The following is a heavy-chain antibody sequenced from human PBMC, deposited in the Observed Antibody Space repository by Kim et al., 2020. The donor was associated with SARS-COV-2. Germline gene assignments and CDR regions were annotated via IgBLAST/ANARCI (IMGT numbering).Heavy chain of an antibody. CDR1: GFTFSSYS. D-gene: IGHD3-9*01. J-gene: IGHJ6*02. CDR2: ISSSSSYI. Sequence: GGSLRLSCAASGFTFSSYSMNWVRQAPGKGLEWVSSISSSSSYIYYADSVKGRFTISRDNAKNSLYLQMNSLRAEDTAVYYCARASCLRYFDWLLCGGHYYYDYGLDVWGRGTPVTVSS. CDR3: ARASCLRYFDWLLCGGHYYYDYGLDV. V-gene: IGHV3-21*01.